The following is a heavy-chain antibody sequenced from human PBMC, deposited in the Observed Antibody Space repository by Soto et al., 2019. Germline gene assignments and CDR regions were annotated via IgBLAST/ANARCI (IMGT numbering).Heavy chain of an antibody. D-gene: IGHD3-10*01. CDR1: GFTFSNYV. Sequence: EVHLLDSGGGLVQPGGSLRLSCAASGFTFSNYVMSWVRQAPGKGLEWVSSISGSGDNTYYADYVKGRFTISRDNSKKTLFLQMNSLRADDTAVYYCAKLTLVLALGFDYWGQGTLVTVSS. J-gene: IGHJ4*02. CDR2: ISGSGDNT. V-gene: IGHV3-23*01. CDR3: AKLTLVLALGFDY.